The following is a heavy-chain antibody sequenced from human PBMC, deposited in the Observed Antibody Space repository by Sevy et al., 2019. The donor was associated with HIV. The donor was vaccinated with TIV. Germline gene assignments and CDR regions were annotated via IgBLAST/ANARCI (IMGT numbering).Heavy chain of an antibody. CDR3: ARDCSSANCLWGMDV. Sequence: GGSLRLSCAASGFTFSNYWMSWVRQAPGKGLEWVANIKRDGSEKYYVASVKGLFTISRDNATTSLYLQMNSLRVEDTAMYYCARDCSSANCLWGMDVWGQGTMVTVSS. CDR2: IKRDGSEK. D-gene: IGHD2-2*01. J-gene: IGHJ6*02. CDR1: GFTFSNYW. V-gene: IGHV3-7*03.